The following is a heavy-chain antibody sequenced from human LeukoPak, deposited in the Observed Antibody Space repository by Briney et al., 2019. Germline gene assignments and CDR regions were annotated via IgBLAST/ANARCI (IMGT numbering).Heavy chain of an antibody. V-gene: IGHV3-23*01. Sequence: GGSLRLSCAASGFTFSSSAMSWVRRAPGKGLEWVSAISGSGDSTYYADSVKGRFTISRDNSKNTLYLQMNSLRAEDTAVYYCAKVGGSYHFAYWGQGTLVIVSS. J-gene: IGHJ4*02. CDR1: GFTFSSSA. CDR2: ISGSGDST. CDR3: AKVGGSYHFAY. D-gene: IGHD1-26*01.